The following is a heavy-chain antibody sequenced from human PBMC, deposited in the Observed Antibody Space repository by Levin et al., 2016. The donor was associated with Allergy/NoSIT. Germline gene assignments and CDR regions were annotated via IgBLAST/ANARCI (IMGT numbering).Heavy chain of an antibody. CDR1: GFTFSSYG. Sequence: GGSLRLSCAASGFTFSSYGMHWVRQAPGKGLEWVAVISYDGSNKYYADSVKGRFTISRDNSKNTLYLQMNSLRAEDTAVYYCAKDTLPYSGYDVPWFDPWGQGTLVTVSS. J-gene: IGHJ5*02. V-gene: IGHV3-30*18. CDR2: ISYDGSNK. D-gene: IGHD5-12*01. CDR3: AKDTLPYSGYDVPWFDP.